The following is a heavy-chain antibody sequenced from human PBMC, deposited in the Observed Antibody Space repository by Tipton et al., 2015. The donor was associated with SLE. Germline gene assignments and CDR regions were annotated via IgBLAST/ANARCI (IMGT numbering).Heavy chain of an antibody. D-gene: IGHD3-3*01. CDR1: GYTFTSYA. CDR2: ISAYNGNT. Sequence: QSGPEVKKPGASVKVSCKASGYTFTSYAMNWVRQAPGQGLEWMGWISAYNGNTVYAQNLQGRVIMTTDTSTSTAYMELMSLKSDDTAVYYCARAPRRGFLEWLDWYFDLWGRGTLVTVSS. J-gene: IGHJ2*01. CDR3: ARAPRRGFLEWLDWYFDL. V-gene: IGHV1-18*01.